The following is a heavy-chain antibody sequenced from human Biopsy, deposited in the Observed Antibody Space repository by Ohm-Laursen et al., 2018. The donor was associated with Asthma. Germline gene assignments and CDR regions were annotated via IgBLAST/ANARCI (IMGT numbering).Heavy chain of an antibody. V-gene: IGHV1-3*01. CDR2: INAGNGNT. CDR3: ARTYYDFLTGQVIDAFAI. J-gene: IGHJ3*02. D-gene: IGHD3-9*01. CDR1: GYTFISYA. Sequence: ASVKVSCKVSGYTFISYAIHWVRQAPGQRLEWMGWINAGNGNTKYSQKFQGRVTITRDTSTSTAYMELSSLRSEDTAVYYCARTYYDFLTGQVIDAFAIWGQGTMVTVSS.